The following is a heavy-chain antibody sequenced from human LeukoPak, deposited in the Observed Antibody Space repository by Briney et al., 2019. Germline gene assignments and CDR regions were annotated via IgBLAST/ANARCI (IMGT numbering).Heavy chain of an antibody. V-gene: IGHV4-61*02. CDR3: AREGDYYYYMDV. J-gene: IGHJ6*03. CDR2: IYTSGST. CDR1: GGSISSGSYY. Sequence: SETLSLTCTVSGGSISSGSYYWSWIRQPAGKGLEWIGRIYTSGSTNYNPSLKSRVTISVDTSKNQFSLKLSSVTAADTAVYYCAREGDYYYYMDVSGKGTTVTVSS.